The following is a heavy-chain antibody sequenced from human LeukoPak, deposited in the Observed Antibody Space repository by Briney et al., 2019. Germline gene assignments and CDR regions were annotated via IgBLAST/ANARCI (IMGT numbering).Heavy chain of an antibody. CDR1: GYTLTELS. D-gene: IGHD3-22*01. J-gene: IGHJ4*02. Sequence: ASVKVSCKVSGYTLTELSMHWVRQAPGKGLEWMGGFDPEDGETIYAQKFQGRVTMTEDTSTDTAYIELSSLRSEDTAVYYCATRTYYYDSSGYYRFDYWGQGTLVTVSS. CDR3: ATRTYYYDSSGYYRFDY. V-gene: IGHV1-24*01. CDR2: FDPEDGET.